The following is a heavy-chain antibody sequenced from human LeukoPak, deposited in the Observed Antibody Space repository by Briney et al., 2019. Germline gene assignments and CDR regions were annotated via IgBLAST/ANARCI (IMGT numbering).Heavy chain of an antibody. CDR2: TWYDGSNE. D-gene: IGHD1-26*01. V-gene: IGHV3-33*01. Sequence: GRSLRLSCAASGFTFNTYGMHWVRQAQGKGLEWVALTWYDGSNENYADSVKGRFTISRDNSRNTLYLQMNSLRGEDTAVYYCARGGLTIAEATTSWYLDYWGQGTLVTVSS. CDR3: ARGGLTIAEATTSWYLDY. CDR1: GFTFNTYG. J-gene: IGHJ4*02.